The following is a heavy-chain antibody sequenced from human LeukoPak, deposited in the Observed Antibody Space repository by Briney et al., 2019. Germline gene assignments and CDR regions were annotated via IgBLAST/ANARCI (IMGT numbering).Heavy chain of an antibody. J-gene: IGHJ3*02. CDR2: IGFSTTYI. CDR1: AFTFSSHT. D-gene: IGHD1-1*01. Sequence: SGGSLRLSCAGSAFTFSSHTINWVRQAPGRGPEWVSCIGFSTTYIHYADSVKGRFTVTRDNAKGSVSLQMNSLRAEDTAVYYCARDINSVAFDMWGQGTVVTVSS. V-gene: IGHV3-21*01. CDR3: ARDINSVAFDM.